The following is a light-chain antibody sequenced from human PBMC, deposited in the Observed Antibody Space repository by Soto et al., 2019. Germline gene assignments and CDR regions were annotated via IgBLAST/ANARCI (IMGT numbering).Light chain of an antibody. CDR3: QQYNNWPRT. J-gene: IGKJ2*01. Sequence: EIVMTQSPATLSVSPGERATLSSRASQGVSSNLAWYQQKPGQAPRLLIYGASTRATGIPARFSGSGSGTEFTLTISSLQSEDFAVYYCQQYNNWPRTFGQGTKLEIK. CDR2: GAS. V-gene: IGKV3-15*01. CDR1: QGVSSN.